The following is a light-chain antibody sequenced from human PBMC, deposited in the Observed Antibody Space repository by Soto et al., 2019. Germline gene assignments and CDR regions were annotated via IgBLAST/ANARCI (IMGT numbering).Light chain of an antibody. CDR3: QQYSVYWT. Sequence: DIQMTQSPSSLSASVVDRVTIICRASQSVSTRLAWYQQKPGKAPKVLIYDASSWAGGVPSRFTGSGSGTEFTLTINSLQPDDFATYYCQQYSVYWTFGQGTKV. CDR2: DAS. J-gene: IGKJ1*01. V-gene: IGKV1-5*02. CDR1: QSVSTR.